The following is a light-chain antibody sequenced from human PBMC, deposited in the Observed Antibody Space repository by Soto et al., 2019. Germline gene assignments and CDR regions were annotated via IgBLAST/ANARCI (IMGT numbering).Light chain of an antibody. CDR1: QSVSSTY. J-gene: IGKJ2*01. V-gene: IGKV3-20*01. CDR2: GAS. CDR3: QQHGSSPYT. Sequence: EIVLTQSPGTLSLSPEERATLSCRASQSVSSTYLAWYQQKPGQAPRLLIYGASSRSTGIPDRFSGSGSVTDFTLTISRLEPEDFAVYYCQQHGSSPYTFGQGTKLEIK.